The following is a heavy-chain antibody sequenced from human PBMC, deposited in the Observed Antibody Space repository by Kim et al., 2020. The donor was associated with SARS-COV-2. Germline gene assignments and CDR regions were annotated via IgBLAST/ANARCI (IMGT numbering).Heavy chain of an antibody. D-gene: IGHD6-13*01. CDR3: AKDCIAAAGTRWFDP. V-gene: IGHV3-30*18. J-gene: IGHJ5*02. CDR1: GFTFSSYG. CDR2: ISYDGSNK. Sequence: GGSLRLSCAASGFTFSSYGMHWVRQAPGKGLEWVAVISYDGSNKYYADSVKGRFTISRDNSKNTLYLQMNSLRAEDTAVYYCAKDCIAAAGTRWFDPWGQGTLVTVSS.